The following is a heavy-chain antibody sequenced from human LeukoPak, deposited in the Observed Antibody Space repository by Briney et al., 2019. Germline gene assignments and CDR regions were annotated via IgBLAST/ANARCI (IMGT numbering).Heavy chain of an antibody. CDR1: GFTFSTYA. CDR3: AKDAQWEGGYYYMDV. CDR2: ISGRGDST. Sequence: GGSLRLSCAASGFTFSTYAMSWVRQAPGKGLEWVSVISGRGDSTYYADSVKGRFTISRDNSKNTLYLQMNSLRAEDTAVYYCAKDAQWEGGYYYMDVWGKGTTVTVSS. D-gene: IGHD1-26*01. V-gene: IGHV3-23*01. J-gene: IGHJ6*03.